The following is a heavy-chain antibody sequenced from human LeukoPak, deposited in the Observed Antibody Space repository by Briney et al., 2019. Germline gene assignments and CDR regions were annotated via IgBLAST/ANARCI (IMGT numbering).Heavy chain of an antibody. CDR1: GGSISSSSYY. J-gene: IGHJ4*02. CDR3: ARDEGRKGIFDY. V-gene: IGHV4-39*07. CDR2: IYYSGST. D-gene: IGHD3-10*01. Sequence: PSETLSLTCTVSGGSISSSSYYWGWIRQPPGKGLEWIGSIYYSGSTYYNPSLKSRVTISVDTSKNQFSLKLSSVTAADTAVYYCARDEGRKGIFDYWGQGTLVTVSS.